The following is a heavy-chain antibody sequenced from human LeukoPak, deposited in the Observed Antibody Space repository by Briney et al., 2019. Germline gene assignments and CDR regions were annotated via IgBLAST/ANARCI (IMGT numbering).Heavy chain of an antibody. D-gene: IGHD3-10*01. CDR2: ISSSSSTI. CDR3: ARDNFFRGVTYDAFDI. V-gene: IGHV3-48*04. Sequence: LGGSLRLSCAASGFTSSIYNMNWVRQAPGQGLAWVSYISSSSSTIYYADSVKGRFTISRDNAKNSLYLQMNSLRAEDTAVYYCARDNFFRGVTYDAFDIWGQGTMVSVSS. CDR1: GFTSSIYN. J-gene: IGHJ3*02.